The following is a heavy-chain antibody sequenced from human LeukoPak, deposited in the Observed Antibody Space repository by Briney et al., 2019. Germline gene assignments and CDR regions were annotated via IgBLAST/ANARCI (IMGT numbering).Heavy chain of an antibody. V-gene: IGHV4-34*01. J-gene: IGHJ4*02. CDR3: ARRRAYYDILTGYYLPIDY. CDR2: INHSGST. D-gene: IGHD3-9*01. Sequence: PSETLSLTCAVYGGSFSGYYWSWIRQPPGKGLERIGEINHSGSTNYNPSLKSRVTISVDTSKNQFSLKLSSVTAADTAVYYCARRRAYYDILTGYYLPIDYWGQGTLVTVSS. CDR1: GGSFSGYY.